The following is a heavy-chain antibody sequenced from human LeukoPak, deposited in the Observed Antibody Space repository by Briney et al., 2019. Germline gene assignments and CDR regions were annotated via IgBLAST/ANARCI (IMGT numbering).Heavy chain of an antibody. J-gene: IGHJ4*02. CDR2: INHSGGT. V-gene: IGHV4-34*01. CDR3: ARGGTYGSGRHQHTTLDY. Sequence: PSETLSLTCAVYGGSFSGYYWSWIRQPPGKGLEWIGEINHSGGTSYNPSLKSRVTISLDTSKKQFSLNLNSVTAADTAVYYCARGGTYGSGRHQHTTLDYWGPGTLVTVSS. D-gene: IGHD3-10*01. CDR1: GGSFSGYY.